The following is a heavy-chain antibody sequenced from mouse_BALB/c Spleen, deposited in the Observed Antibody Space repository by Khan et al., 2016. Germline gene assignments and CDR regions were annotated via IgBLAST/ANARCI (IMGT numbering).Heavy chain of an antibody. Sequence: QVQLKESGPSLVQPSQSLSITCTVAGFSLTSYGVHWVRQSPGKGLEWLGVLWRGGSTDYNAAFMSRLSITKDNSKSQVFFKLTSLQADDTARYYCARGLYAMDYWGQGTSVTVSS. V-gene: IGHV2-5-1*01. J-gene: IGHJ4*01. CDR1: GFSLTSYG. CDR3: ARGLYAMDY. CDR2: LWRGGST.